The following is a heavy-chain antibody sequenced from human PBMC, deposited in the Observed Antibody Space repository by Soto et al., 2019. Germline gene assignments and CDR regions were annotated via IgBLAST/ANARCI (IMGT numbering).Heavy chain of an antibody. CDR1: GFTVSSNY. D-gene: IGHD3-10*01. CDR2: IYSGGST. J-gene: IGHJ3*02. CDR3: ARGADAYYYGSGSYNDAFDI. V-gene: IGHV3-53*04. Sequence: EVQLVESGGGLVQPGGSLRLSCAASGFTVSSNYMSWVRQAPGKGLEWVSVIYSGGSTYYADSVKGRFTISRHNSKNTLYLQMNSLRAEDTAVYYCARGADAYYYGSGSYNDAFDIWGKGTMVTVSS.